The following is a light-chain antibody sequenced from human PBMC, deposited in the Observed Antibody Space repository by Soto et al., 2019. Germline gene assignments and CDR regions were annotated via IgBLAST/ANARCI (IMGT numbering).Light chain of an antibody. V-gene: IGLV2-23*01. J-gene: IGLJ1*01. CDR3: CSYAGSFTYV. CDR2: EGS. CDR1: SSDVGSYNL. Sequence: QSALTQPASVSGSPGQSITISCTGTSSDVGSYNLVSWYQQHPGKAPKLMIYEGSKRPAGVSNRFSGSKSGNKASLTISGLHAEDEADYYCCSYAGSFTYVFGTGTKVTVL.